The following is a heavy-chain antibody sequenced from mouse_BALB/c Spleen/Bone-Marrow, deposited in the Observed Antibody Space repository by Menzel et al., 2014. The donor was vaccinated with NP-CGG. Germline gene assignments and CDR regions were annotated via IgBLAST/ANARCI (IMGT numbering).Heavy chain of an antibody. CDR3: ARLGYYGYFVD. CDR1: GFDFRRYW. CDR2: INPESSTI. V-gene: IGHV4-1*02. Sequence: EVQLQESGGGLAQPGGSLKLSCAASGFDFRRYWMSWVRQAPGKGLEWIGEINPESSTINYTPSLKGKFIISRDNAKNTLYLQMSKVRSEDTALYYCARLGYYGYFVDWGQGTTLTVSS. J-gene: IGHJ2*01. D-gene: IGHD1-1*01.